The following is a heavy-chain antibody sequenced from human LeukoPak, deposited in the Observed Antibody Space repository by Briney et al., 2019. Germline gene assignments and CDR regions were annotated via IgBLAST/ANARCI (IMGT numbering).Heavy chain of an antibody. D-gene: IGHD3-22*01. Sequence: PSETLSLTCAVSVGSFRGYYWNWIRQPPGKGLEWAGEIHSSGRTNYNLSLKSRLTLSVDTSKYQFSLKLSSVTAADTAVYYCVRGRNYYESSGFYYYFDYWGQGTLVTVAS. CDR2: IHSSGRT. V-gene: IGHV4-34*01. CDR3: VRGRNYYESSGFYYYFDY. J-gene: IGHJ4*02. CDR1: VGSFRGYY.